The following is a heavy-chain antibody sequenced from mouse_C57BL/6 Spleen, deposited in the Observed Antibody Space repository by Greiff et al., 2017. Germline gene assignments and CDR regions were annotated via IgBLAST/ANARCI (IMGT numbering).Heavy chain of an antibody. CDR1: GYTFTSYT. CDR2: INPSSGYT. Sequence: QVPLQPSGAELVRPGASVKMSCKASGYTFTSYTMHWVQQRPGQGLEWIGYINPSSGYTKYNQKFKDKATLTADKSSSTAYMQLSSLTSEDSAVYYCARTLGRGDYWGQGTTLTVSS. CDR3: ARTLGRGDY. J-gene: IGHJ2*01. V-gene: IGHV1-4*01. D-gene: IGHD4-1*01.